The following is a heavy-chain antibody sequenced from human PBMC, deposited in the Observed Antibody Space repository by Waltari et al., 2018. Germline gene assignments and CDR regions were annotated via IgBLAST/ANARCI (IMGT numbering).Heavy chain of an antibody. Sequence: VQLVQSGAEVNKPGATVKISCKVSGYTFTDYYMPWVHTAPGKGLEWMGLVDPEDGETIYAEKFQGRVTITADTSTDTAYMELSSLRSEDTAVYYCATLGYCSGGSCYGRNWFDPWGQGTLVTVSS. CDR1: GYTFTDYY. V-gene: IGHV1-69-2*01. J-gene: IGHJ5*02. CDR3: ATLGYCSGGSCYGRNWFDP. D-gene: IGHD2-15*01. CDR2: VDPEDGET.